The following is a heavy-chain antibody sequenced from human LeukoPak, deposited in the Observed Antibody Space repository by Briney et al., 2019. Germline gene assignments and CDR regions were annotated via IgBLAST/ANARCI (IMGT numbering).Heavy chain of an antibody. V-gene: IGHV3-30*18. J-gene: IGHJ4*02. D-gene: IGHD3-10*01. CDR3: AKDLFGSSADLDY. Sequence: GGSLRLSCAASGFTFRSYGMHWVRQAPGKGLEWVAVISYDGRNEYYADSVKGRFTISRDSSKNTLYLQMNSLRAEDTAVYYCAKDLFGSSADLDYWGQGTLVTGSS. CDR2: ISYDGRNE. CDR1: GFTFRSYG.